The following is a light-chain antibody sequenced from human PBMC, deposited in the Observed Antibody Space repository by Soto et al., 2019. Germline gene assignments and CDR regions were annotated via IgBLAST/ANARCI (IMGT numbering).Light chain of an antibody. CDR2: GAS. Sequence: EFVVTQSPSTLSVYPRDRAALSSRASQSVSSNLAWYQQKPGQAPRLLIYGASTRATGIPARFSGSGSGTEFTLTISSLQSEDFAVYYCQQYNNWPRTVGQGTKVDIK. CDR3: QQYNNWPRT. CDR1: QSVSSN. J-gene: IGKJ1*01. V-gene: IGKV3-15*01.